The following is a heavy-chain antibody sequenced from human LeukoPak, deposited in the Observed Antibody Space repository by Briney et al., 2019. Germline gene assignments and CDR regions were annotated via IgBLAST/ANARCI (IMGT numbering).Heavy chain of an antibody. CDR3: ARDDYGRRENAFDI. V-gene: IGHV1-69*04. J-gene: IGHJ3*02. Sequence: GSSVKVSCKASGGTFSSYAISWVRQAPGQGLEWMGRFIPIFGIANYAQKFQGRVTITADKSTSTAYMELSSLRSEDTAVYYCARDDYGRRENAFDIWGQGTMVTVSS. D-gene: IGHD4-17*01. CDR1: GGTFSSYA. CDR2: FIPIFGIA.